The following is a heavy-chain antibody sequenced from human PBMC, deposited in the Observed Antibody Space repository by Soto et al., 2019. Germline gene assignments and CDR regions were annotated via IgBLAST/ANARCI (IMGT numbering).Heavy chain of an antibody. CDR1: GYTFTSHG. D-gene: IGHD3-10*01. J-gene: IGHJ6*02. CDR3: ARLMVAGKYYYYGMDV. Sequence: QVQLVQSGGEVKKPGASVKVSCKTSGYTFTSHGITWVRQAPGQGLEWMGWISTYNGNTDYAQKLQGRATRTTDTSTSTAYMELRSLRSDDTAVYYCARLMVAGKYYYYGMDVWGQGTTVTVSS. CDR2: ISTYNGNT. V-gene: IGHV1-18*01.